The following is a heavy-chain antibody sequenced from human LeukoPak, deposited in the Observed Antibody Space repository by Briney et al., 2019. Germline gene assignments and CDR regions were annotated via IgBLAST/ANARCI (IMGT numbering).Heavy chain of an antibody. CDR1: GGSFSSYY. CDR2: INHSGSA. D-gene: IGHD4-23*01. Sequence: PSETLSLTCAVYGGSFSSYYWSWIRQPPGKGLEWIGEINHSGSANYNPSLKSRVTISVDTSKNQFSLRLSSVTAADTAVYYCARSVVTHVGYYYYYMDVWGKGTTVTVS. V-gene: IGHV4-34*01. J-gene: IGHJ6*03. CDR3: ARSVVTHVGYYYYYMDV.